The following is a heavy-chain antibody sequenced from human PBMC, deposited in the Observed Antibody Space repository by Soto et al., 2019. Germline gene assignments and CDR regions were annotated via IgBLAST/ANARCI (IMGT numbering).Heavy chain of an antibody. Sequence: EVQLVESGGGLVKPGGTLRLSCAASGFTFSSYSMNWVRQAPGRGLEWVSSISSSSSYIYYADSVKGRFTISRDNAKNSLYLQMNSLRAEDTAVYYCARTKDTGLMDVWGQGTTVTVSS. V-gene: IGHV3-21*01. CDR2: ISSSSSYI. J-gene: IGHJ6*02. D-gene: IGHD2-15*01. CDR3: ARTKDTGLMDV. CDR1: GFTFSSYS.